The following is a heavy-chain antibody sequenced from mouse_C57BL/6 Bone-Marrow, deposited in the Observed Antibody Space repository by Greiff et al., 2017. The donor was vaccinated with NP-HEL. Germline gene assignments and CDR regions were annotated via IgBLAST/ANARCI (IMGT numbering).Heavy chain of an antibody. D-gene: IGHD1-1*01. CDR3: TRLNCGSSYEIFDY. CDR1: GFNIKDDY. CDR2: IDPENGDT. Sequence: EVQLQQSGAELVRPGASVKLSCTASGFNIKDDYMHWVKQRPEQGLEWIGWIDPENGDTEYASKFQGKATITADTSSNTAYLQLSSLTSEDTADYYCTRLNCGSSYEIFDYWGQGTTLTVSS. J-gene: IGHJ2*01. V-gene: IGHV14-4*01.